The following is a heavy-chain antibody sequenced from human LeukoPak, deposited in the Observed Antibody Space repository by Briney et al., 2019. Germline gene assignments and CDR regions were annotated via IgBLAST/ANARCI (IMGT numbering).Heavy chain of an antibody. CDR1: GFTFSSYA. D-gene: IGHD3-22*01. J-gene: IGHJ4*02. CDR2: ISGSGGST. V-gene: IGHV3-23*01. Sequence: GGSLRLSCAASGFTFSSYAMSWVRQAPGKGLEWVSVISGSGGSTYYADSVKGRFTISRDNSKNTLSLQMHCLRAEDTAVYYCAKDRGHYYTYDYWGQGTLVTVSS. CDR3: AKDRGHYYTYDY.